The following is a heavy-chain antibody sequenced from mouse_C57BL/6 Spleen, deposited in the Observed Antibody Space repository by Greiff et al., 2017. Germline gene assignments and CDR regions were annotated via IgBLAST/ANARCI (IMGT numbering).Heavy chain of an antibody. V-gene: IGHV1-15*01. CDR1: GYTFTDYA. CDR2: IDPETGGT. Sequence: QVQLKQSGAELVRPGASVTLSCKASGYTFTDYAMHWVKQTPVHGLEWIGAIDPETGGTAYNQKFKGKAILTADKSSSTAYMELRSLTSEDSAVYYCTPYGCDGSWFAYWGQGTLVTVSA. CDR3: TPYGCDGSWFAY. D-gene: IGHD2-2*01. J-gene: IGHJ3*01.